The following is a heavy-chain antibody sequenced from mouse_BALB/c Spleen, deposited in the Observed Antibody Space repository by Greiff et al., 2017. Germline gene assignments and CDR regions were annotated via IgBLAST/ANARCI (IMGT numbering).Heavy chain of an antibody. CDR3: ARGGLRPPYAMDY. CDR2: ISTYYGNT. V-gene: IGHV1-67*01. D-gene: IGHD2-4*01. Sequence: QVQLQQSGPELVRPGVSVKISCKGSGYTFPDYAMHWVKQSHAKSLEWIGVISTYYGNTNYNQKFKGKATMTVDKSSSTAYMELARLTSEDSAIYYCARGGLRPPYAMDYWGQGTSVTVSS. CDR1: GYTFPDYA. J-gene: IGHJ4*01.